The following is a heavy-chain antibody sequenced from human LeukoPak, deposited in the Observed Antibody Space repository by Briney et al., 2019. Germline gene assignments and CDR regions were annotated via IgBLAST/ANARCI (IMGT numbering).Heavy chain of an antibody. CDR2: ISGGGGST. J-gene: IGHJ4*02. CDR3: VKGRYSSSQYLGDD. V-gene: IGHV3-23*01. Sequence: GGSLRLSCAASGFTFSSYAMSWVRQAPGKGLEWVSSISGGGGSTYSADSVKGRFTISRDNSRNTLYVQMNSLRAEDTAVYYCVKGRYSSSQYLGDDWGQGTLVTVSS. D-gene: IGHD6-19*01. CDR1: GFTFSSYA.